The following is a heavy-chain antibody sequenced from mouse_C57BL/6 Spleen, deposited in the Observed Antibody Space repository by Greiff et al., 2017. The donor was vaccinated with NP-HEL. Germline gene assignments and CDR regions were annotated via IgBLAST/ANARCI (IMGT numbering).Heavy chain of an antibody. J-gene: IGHJ2*01. CDR3: AREGDYYGSSFHFDY. D-gene: IGHD1-1*01. V-gene: IGHV3-6*01. CDR2: ISYDGSN. Sequence: EVKLQESGPGLVKPSQSLSLTCSVTGYSITSGYYWNWIRQFPGNKLEWMGYISYDGSNNYNPSLKNRISITRDTSKNQFFLKLNSVTTEDTATYYCAREGDYYGSSFHFDYWGQGTTLTVSS. CDR1: GYSITSGYY.